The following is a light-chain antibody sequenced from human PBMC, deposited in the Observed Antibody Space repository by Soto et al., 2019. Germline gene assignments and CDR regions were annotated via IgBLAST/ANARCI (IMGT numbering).Light chain of an antibody. Sequence: DIVMTQSPDSLAVSLGERANINCKSSQSVLYSYNNKNYLAWYQQIPGQPPKLLIYWASTRESGVPDRFSCSGSGTDFTLTITSLKAEDVAVYYCQQYESTPPTFGQGTKVEIK. CDR1: QSVLYSYNNKNY. J-gene: IGKJ2*01. V-gene: IGKV4-1*01. CDR2: WAS. CDR3: QQYESTPPT.